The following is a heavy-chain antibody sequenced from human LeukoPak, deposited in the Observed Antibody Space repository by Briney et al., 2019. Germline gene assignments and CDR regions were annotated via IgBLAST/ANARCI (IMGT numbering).Heavy chain of an antibody. J-gene: IGHJ4*02. D-gene: IGHD3-22*01. CDR3: AADPYYYDSSGYQFDY. CDR1: GFTFTSSA. V-gene: IGHV1-58*01. Sequence: GASVKVSCKASGFTFTSSAVQWVRQARGQRLEWIGWIVVGSGNTNYAQKFQERVTITRDMSTSTAYMELSSLRSEDTAVYYCAADPYYYDSSGYQFDYWGQGTLVTVSS. CDR2: IVVGSGNT.